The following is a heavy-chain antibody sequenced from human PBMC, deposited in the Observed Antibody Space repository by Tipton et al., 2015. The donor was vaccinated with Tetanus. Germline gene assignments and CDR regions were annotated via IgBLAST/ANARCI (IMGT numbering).Heavy chain of an antibody. Sequence: AASGFTFSSYGMHWVRQAPGKGLEWVAVIWYDGSNKYYADSVKGRFTISRDNSKNTLYLQMNSLRAEDTAVYYCARDRGPFGVAVTATGDAFDIWGQGTMVTVSS. CDR1: GFTFSSYG. V-gene: IGHV3-33*01. J-gene: IGHJ3*02. CDR3: ARDRGPFGVAVTATGDAFDI. D-gene: IGHD2-21*02. CDR2: IWYDGSNK.